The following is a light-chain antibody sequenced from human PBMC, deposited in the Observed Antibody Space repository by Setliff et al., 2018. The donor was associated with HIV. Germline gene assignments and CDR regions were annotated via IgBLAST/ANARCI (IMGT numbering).Light chain of an antibody. CDR1: SSDVGSYNL. CDR2: EVS. J-gene: IGLJ1*01. CDR3: CSYAGSSTYV. V-gene: IGLV2-23*02. Sequence: QSVLTQPASVSGSPGQSITISCTGTSSDVGSYNLVSWYQQHPGKAPKLMIYEVSKRPSGVSKRFSGSKSGNTASLTISGLQAEDEADYYCCSYAGSSTYVFGTGTKVTVL.